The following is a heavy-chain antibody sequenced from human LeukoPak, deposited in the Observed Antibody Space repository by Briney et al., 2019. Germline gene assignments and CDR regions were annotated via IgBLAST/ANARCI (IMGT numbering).Heavy chain of an antibody. V-gene: IGHV1-18*01. CDR3: ARDSYGDYVPPNDY. Sequence: ASVKVSCKASGYTFTNYDITWVRQAPGQGLEWMGWISGYNGNTNYAQKLQGRVTMTTDTSTSTAYMELRSLRSDDTAVYYCARDSYGDYVPPNDYWGQGTLVTVSS. CDR2: ISGYNGNT. D-gene: IGHD4-17*01. J-gene: IGHJ4*02. CDR1: GYTFTNYD.